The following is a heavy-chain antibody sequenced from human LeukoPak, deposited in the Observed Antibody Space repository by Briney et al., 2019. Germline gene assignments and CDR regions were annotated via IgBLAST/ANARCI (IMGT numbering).Heavy chain of an antibody. V-gene: IGHV4-4*07. CDR2: IYTSGST. D-gene: IGHD3-22*01. CDR3: ARWVPHYYDRPFRFDP. CDR1: GGSISSYY. Sequence: SETLSLTCTVSGGSISSYYWSWIRQPAGKGLEWIGRIYTSGSTNYNPSLKSRVTMSVDTSKSQFSLKLSSVTAADTAVYYCARWVPHYYDRPFRFDPWGQGTLVTVSP. J-gene: IGHJ5*02.